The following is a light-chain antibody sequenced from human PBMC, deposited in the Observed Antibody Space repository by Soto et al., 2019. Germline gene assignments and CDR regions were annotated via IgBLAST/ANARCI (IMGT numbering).Light chain of an antibody. CDR3: QQRSNWPPGRT. V-gene: IGKV3-11*01. Sequence: IVFTHSPATLSLSPGERATLSCRASQSVSSYLAWYQQKPGQAPRLLIYDASNRATGIPARFSGSGSGTDFTLTISSLEPEDFAVYYCQQRSNWPPGRTFGQGTKVDIK. J-gene: IGKJ1*01. CDR1: QSVSSY. CDR2: DAS.